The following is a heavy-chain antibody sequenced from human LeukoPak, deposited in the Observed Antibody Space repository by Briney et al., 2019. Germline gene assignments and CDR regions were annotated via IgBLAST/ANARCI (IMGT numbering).Heavy chain of an antibody. J-gene: IGHJ3*02. D-gene: IGHD3-3*01. V-gene: IGHV5-51*01. Sequence: GESLKISCKGSGYSFTSYWIGWVRQMPGKGLEWMGIIYPGDSDTRYSPPFQGQVTISADKSISTAYQQWSSLKASDTAMYYCARQHYDFWSGSPRAFDIWRQGTMVTVSS. CDR1: GYSFTSYW. CDR2: IYPGDSDT. CDR3: ARQHYDFWSGSPRAFDI.